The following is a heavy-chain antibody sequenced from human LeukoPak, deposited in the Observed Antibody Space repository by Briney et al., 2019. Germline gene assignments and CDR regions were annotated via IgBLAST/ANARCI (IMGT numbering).Heavy chain of an antibody. J-gene: IGHJ4*02. Sequence: GGSLRLSCAASGFTFSSYSMNWVRQAPGRGLEWVSSIRFTGSYIYYADSVKGRFTISRDNSKNTLYLQMNSLRAEDTAVYYCARNLVGQPPPSFDYWGQGTLVTVSS. CDR1: GFTFSSYS. CDR3: ARNLVGQPPPSFDY. D-gene: IGHD1-26*01. V-gene: IGHV3-21*04. CDR2: IRFTGSYI.